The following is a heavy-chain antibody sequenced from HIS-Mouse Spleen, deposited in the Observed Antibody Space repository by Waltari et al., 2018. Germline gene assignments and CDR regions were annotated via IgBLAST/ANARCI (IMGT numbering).Heavy chain of an antibody. CDR1: GFTFSSYG. CDR2: ISYDGSNK. CDR3: AKDRPTFDI. J-gene: IGHJ3*02. V-gene: IGHV3-30*18. Sequence: QVQLVESGGGVVQPGRSLRLSCAASGFTFSSYGMHWVRQAPGKGLEWVAVISYDGSNKYYADSGKGRFTISRDNSKNTLYLQMNSLRAEDTAVYYCAKDRPTFDIWGQGTMVTVSS.